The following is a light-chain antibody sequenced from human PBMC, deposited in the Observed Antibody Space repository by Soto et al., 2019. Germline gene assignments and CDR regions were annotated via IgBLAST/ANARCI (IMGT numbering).Light chain of an antibody. CDR3: QQGNTFPIT. V-gene: IGKV1-12*01. CDR2: DAS. Sequence: DIQMTQSPSYVSASLGDRVTITCRASQVVRNNLAWYQQKPGKAPVLLIFDASTLKTGVPSRFSGGGSGTDFTLTISGLQPEDFGTYYCQQGNTFPITFGQGTRLDI. CDR1: QVVRNN. J-gene: IGKJ5*01.